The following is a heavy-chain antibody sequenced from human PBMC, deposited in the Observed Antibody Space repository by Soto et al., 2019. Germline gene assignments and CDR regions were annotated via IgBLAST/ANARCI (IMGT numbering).Heavy chain of an antibody. Sequence: EVQLVESGGGLVQPGGSLRLSCAASGFTFSSHWMHWVRQAPGKGLVWVSSINSDGSTRTYADSVKGRFTISRDNAKNTLFLQVNSLRADDTALYYCANQISGAVTWGQGTLVTVSS. D-gene: IGHD3-3*01. J-gene: IGHJ4*02. CDR2: INSDGSTR. CDR3: ANQISGAVT. V-gene: IGHV3-74*01. CDR1: GFTFSSHW.